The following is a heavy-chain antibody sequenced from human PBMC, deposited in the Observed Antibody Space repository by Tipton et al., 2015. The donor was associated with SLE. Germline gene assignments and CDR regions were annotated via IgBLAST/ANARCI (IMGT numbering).Heavy chain of an antibody. CDR2: INT. CDR1: GGSLSSSSYY. J-gene: IGHJ3*02. D-gene: IGHD1-26*01. CDR3: ARSEGVGIDACDI. V-gene: IGHV4-39*01. Sequence: TLSLTCTVSGGSLSSSSYYWGWIRQPPGKGLEWIGTINTNYNPSLKSRVSISADTSKNQFSLKLSSVTATDTAVYYCARSEGVGIDACDIWGQGTMVTVSS.